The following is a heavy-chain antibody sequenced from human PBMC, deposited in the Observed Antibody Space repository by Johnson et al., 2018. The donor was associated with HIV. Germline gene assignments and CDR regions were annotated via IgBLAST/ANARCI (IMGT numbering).Heavy chain of an antibody. J-gene: IGHJ3*02. CDR3: ARISGWYSPAFDI. CDR2: INSDASNI. CDR1: GIAFSTNW. D-gene: IGHD6-19*01. V-gene: IGHV3-74*02. Sequence: VQLVESGGGVVQPGGSLRLSCVGSGIAFSTNWMHWVRQAPGKGLVWVSRINSDASNINYADSVKGRFTISRDKAKNTLHLQRNSLRAEDTAVYYCARISGWYSPAFDIWGQGTMVTVSS.